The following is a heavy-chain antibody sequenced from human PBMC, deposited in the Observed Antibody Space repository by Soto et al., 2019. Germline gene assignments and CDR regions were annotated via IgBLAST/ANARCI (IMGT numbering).Heavy chain of an antibody. CDR1: GGSISNYY. Sequence: PSETLSLTCSVSGGSISNYYWSWIRQPPGKGLEWIGYIYYSGSTNYNPSLKSRVTISVDTSKNQFSLKLSSVTAADTAVYYCARYRGPLRGLFDYWGQGTLVTVSS. J-gene: IGHJ4*02. V-gene: IGHV4-59*01. CDR2: IYYSGST. CDR3: ARYRGPLRGLFDY. D-gene: IGHD4-17*01.